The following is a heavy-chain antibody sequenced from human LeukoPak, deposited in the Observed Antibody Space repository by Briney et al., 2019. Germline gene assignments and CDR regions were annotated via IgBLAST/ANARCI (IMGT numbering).Heavy chain of an antibody. CDR3: ARGGHRQKEF. CDR1: GFTFSNYW. J-gene: IGHJ4*02. Sequence: PGGSLRLSCTASGFTFSNYWMTWVRQSPRKGLEWVAIIKYDRNNKYHLDSARFHIPRDNAKNSLYLQMNGLRAEDTAVYYCARGGHRQKEFWGQGTLVTVSS. V-gene: IGHV3-7*01. CDR2: IKYDRNNK. D-gene: IGHD3-10*01.